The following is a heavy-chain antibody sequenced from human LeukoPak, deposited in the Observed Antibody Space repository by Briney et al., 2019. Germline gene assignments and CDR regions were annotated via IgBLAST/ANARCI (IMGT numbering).Heavy chain of an antibody. V-gene: IGHV3-33*06. J-gene: IGHJ6*03. Sequence: GGSLRLSYAASGFTFSSYGMHWVRQAPGKGLEWVAVIWYDGSIKYYADSVKGRFTISRDNSKNTLYLQMNSLRAEDTAVYYCAKVLSLYYYYYMDVWGKGTTVTVSS. CDR2: IWYDGSIK. CDR1: GFTFSSYG. D-gene: IGHD3-3*01. CDR3: AKVLSLYYYYYMDV.